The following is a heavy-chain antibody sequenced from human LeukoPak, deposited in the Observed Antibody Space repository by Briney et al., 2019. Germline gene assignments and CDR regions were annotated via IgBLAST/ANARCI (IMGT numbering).Heavy chain of an antibody. Sequence: GGSLRLSCAASGFTFSSYSMNWVRQAPGKGLEWVSSISSSSSYIYYADSVKGRFTISRDNAKNSLYLQMNSLRAEDTAVYYCARVPTMVTGHYWGQGTLVTVSS. D-gene: IGHD5-18*01. CDR3: ARVPTMVTGHY. CDR1: GFTFSSYS. CDR2: ISSSSSYI. J-gene: IGHJ4*02. V-gene: IGHV3-21*01.